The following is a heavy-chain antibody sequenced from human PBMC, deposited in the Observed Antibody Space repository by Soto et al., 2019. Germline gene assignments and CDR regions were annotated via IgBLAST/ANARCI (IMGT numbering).Heavy chain of an antibody. J-gene: IGHJ4*02. V-gene: IGHV3-30*18. CDR3: AKDQGCSGGSCYPWYFDY. CDR2: IAYDGSNK. Sequence: QVQLVESGGGVVQLGRSLRLSCAASGFTFSSYGMHWVRQAPGKGLEWVAVIAYDGSNKYYADSVKGRFTISRDNSKNTLYLQMNSLRAEDTAVYYCAKDQGCSGGSCYPWYFDYWGQGTLVTVSS. D-gene: IGHD2-15*01. CDR1: GFTFSSYG.